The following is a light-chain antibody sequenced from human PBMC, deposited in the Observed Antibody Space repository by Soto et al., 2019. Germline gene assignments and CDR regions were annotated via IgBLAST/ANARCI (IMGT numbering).Light chain of an antibody. CDR1: QSVLYSSNNKNY. J-gene: IGKJ4*01. Sequence: DIVMTQSPASLAVSLGERATINCKSSQSVLYSSNNKNYLAWYQQKPGQPPKLLIYWASTRESGVPDRFSGSGSGTDFTLTISSLQAEDVAVYYCQQYYSTPLTFGGGTKG. CDR2: WAS. V-gene: IGKV4-1*01. CDR3: QQYYSTPLT.